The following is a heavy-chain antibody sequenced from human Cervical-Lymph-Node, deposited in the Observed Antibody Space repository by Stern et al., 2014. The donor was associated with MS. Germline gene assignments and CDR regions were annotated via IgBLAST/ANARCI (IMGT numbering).Heavy chain of an antibody. D-gene: IGHD6-13*01. J-gene: IGHJ4*02. V-gene: IGHV5-51*01. CDR3: SRVRKAAAGHTYFDY. CDR1: GYSFTSYW. Sequence: EVQLVQSGAEVKKPGESLKISCKGSGYSFTSYWIGWVRQMPGKGLEWMGIIYPGDSDTRYSPSFQGQVTISADKSISTAYLQWSSLKASDTAMYYCSRVRKAAAGHTYFDYWGQGTLVTVSS. CDR2: IYPGDSDT.